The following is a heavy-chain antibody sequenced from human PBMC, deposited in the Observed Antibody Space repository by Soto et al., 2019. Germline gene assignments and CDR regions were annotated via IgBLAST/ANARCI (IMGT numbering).Heavy chain of an antibody. CDR3: AKERAAQYTSGWYRALSLFDY. CDR2: LSDSGAST. D-gene: IGHD6-19*01. V-gene: IGHV3-23*01. J-gene: IGHJ4*02. Sequence: GGSLRLSCAASGFTFRSDVMSWVRQAPGKGLEWVSALSDSGASTYYADSVKGRFNISRDNSRNTLYVQMNSLRVDDTALYYCAKERAAQYTSGWYRALSLFDYWGQGSLVTVSS. CDR1: GFTFRSDV.